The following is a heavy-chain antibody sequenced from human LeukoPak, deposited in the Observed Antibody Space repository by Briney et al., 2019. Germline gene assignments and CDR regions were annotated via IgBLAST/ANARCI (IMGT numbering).Heavy chain of an antibody. J-gene: IGHJ5*02. CDR3: ARSLYDFWSGYPNWLDP. D-gene: IGHD3-3*01. CDR1: GVSISGADYY. Sequence: SETLSLTCTVSGVSISGADYYWSWIRQPPGKGLEWIGYVYHSGLTYYNPSLKSRLAISVDRSKNQFSLKLSSVTAADTAVYYCARSLYDFWSGYPNWLDPWGQGTLVTVSS. V-gene: IGHV4-30-4*01. CDR2: VYHSGLT.